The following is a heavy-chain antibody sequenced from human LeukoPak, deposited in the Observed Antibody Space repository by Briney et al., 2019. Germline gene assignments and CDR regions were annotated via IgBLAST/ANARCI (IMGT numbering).Heavy chain of an antibody. V-gene: IGHV4-39*07. Sequence: SETLSLTCTVSGGSISSSSYYWGWIRQPPGKGLEWIGSIYYSESTYYKPSLKSRVTISVDTSKNQFSLKLSSVTAADTAVYYCARGGYYGSGNDFRFDPWGQGTLVTVSS. D-gene: IGHD3-10*01. CDR2: IYYSEST. CDR3: ARGGYYGSGNDFRFDP. CDR1: GGSISSSSYY. J-gene: IGHJ5*02.